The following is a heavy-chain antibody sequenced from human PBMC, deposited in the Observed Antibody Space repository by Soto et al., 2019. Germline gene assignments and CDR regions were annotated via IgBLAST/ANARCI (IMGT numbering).Heavy chain of an antibody. CDR1: GGNFSSNA. CDR3: AVTVTGSRSPLAH. Sequence: QVQLVQSGAEVKKPGSSVKVSCKASGGNFSSNAISWVRQAPGQGLEWMGGIIPIYASPNYAQNFQGRVTVTADKATSTAYLELSRLKFADSAIYYCAVTVTGSRSPLAHWGRGTLVIVSS. CDR2: IIPIYASP. V-gene: IGHV1-69*06. D-gene: IGHD3-9*01. J-gene: IGHJ4*02.